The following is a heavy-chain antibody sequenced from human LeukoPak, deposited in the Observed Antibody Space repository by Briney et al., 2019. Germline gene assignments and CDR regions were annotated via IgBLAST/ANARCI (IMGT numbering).Heavy chain of an antibody. CDR1: TFSFSRYP. D-gene: IGHD4-17*01. J-gene: IGHJ3*01. Sequence: GGSLRLSCAASTFSFSRYPMGWVRQAPGKGLEWVSGISAGGDGTYHADPVKGRFTISRDNSKNTLYLEMNSLRVGDTAMYYCAKDPNGDYVGAFDFWGQGTMVTVSS. V-gene: IGHV3-23*01. CDR3: AKDPNGDYVGAFDF. CDR2: ISAGGDGT.